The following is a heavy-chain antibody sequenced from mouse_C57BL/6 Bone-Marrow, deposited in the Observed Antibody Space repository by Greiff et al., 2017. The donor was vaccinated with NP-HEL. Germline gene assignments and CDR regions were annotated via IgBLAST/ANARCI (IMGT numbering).Heavy chain of an antibody. CDR3: TRGGYLYYFDY. CDR2: IDPENGDP. J-gene: IGHJ2*01. CDR1: GFNIKDDY. Sequence: EVQLQQSGAELVRPGASVKLSCTASGFNIKDDYMHWVKQRPEQGLEWIGWIDPENGDPEYASKFQGKATITADTSSNTAYLQLSSLTSEDTAVYYCTRGGYLYYFDYWGQGTTLTVSS. V-gene: IGHV14-4*01. D-gene: IGHD2-2*01.